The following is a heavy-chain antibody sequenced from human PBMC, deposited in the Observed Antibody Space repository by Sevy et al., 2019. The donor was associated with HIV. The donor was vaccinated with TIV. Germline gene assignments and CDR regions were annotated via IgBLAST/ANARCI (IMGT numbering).Heavy chain of an antibody. CDR2: ISFDGSNK. J-gene: IGHJ4*02. Sequence: GGSLRLSCAASRFTFSTYDIHWVRQAPGKGLEWVAVISFDGSNKYYADSVKGRFTISRDNSKNTLYLQMNSLRVEDTAVYYCARGRGGVVAGTGYFVYWGQGTLVTVSS. V-gene: IGHV3-30-3*01. CDR1: RFTFSTYD. CDR3: ARGRGGVVAGTGYFVY. D-gene: IGHD6-19*01.